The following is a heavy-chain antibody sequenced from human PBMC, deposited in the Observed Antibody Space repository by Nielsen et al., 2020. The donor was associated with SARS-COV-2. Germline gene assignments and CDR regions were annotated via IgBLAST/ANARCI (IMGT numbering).Heavy chain of an antibody. Sequence: GESLKISCAASGFTFSSYSMHWVRQAPGKGLEWVAVIWYDGSNEYYGGSVKGRFTISRDNSKNTVYLQMNSLRAEDTAVYYCARDALNWEDDAFDIWGQGTMVTVSS. CDR3: ARDALNWEDDAFDI. CDR2: IWYDGSNE. V-gene: IGHV3-33*01. D-gene: IGHD1-1*01. CDR1: GFTFSSYS. J-gene: IGHJ3*02.